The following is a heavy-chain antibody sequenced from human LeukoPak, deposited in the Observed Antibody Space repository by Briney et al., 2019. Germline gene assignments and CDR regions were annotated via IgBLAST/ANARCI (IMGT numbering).Heavy chain of an antibody. J-gene: IGHJ3*02. Sequence: HPGGSLRLSCAVSAFTVSSNYVSWVRQVPGKGLEWVSVIYGGGSTNYADSVKGRFTISRDNSKNSLYLQMNSLRAEDTAVYYCARDHSGSYQRAFDIWGQGTMVTVSS. D-gene: IGHD1-26*01. CDR3: ARDHSGSYQRAFDI. V-gene: IGHV3-66*02. CDR2: IYGGGST. CDR1: AFTVSSNY.